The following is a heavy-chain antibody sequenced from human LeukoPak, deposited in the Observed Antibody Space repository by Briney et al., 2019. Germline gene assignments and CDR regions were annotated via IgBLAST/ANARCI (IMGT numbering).Heavy chain of an antibody. V-gene: IGHV3-53*04. J-gene: IGHJ6*02. CDR1: GFTVSSNY. CDR3: ARDPPITGDYGMDV. Sequence: GGSLRLSCAASGFTVSSNYMSWVRQAPGKGLEWLSFIYTGGDTYYADSVKGRFTISRHDFKNTVYLQMNSLRAEDTAVYYCARDPPITGDYGMDVWGQGTTVTVSS. CDR2: IYTGGDT. D-gene: IGHD1-14*01.